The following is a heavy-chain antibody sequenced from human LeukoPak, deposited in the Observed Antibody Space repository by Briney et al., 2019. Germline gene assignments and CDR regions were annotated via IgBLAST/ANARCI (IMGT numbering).Heavy chain of an antibody. CDR3: ARESRGYDILTGKYHRGYYSYYMDV. CDR2: INPDGSEK. Sequence: GGSLRLSCAASGFTLSNAWMNWVRQAPGKGLEWVASINPDGSEKYYVDSVKGRFTISRDNAKNSLYLQMNSLRAEDTAVYYCARESRGYDILTGKYHRGYYSYYMDVWGKATTVTVSS. V-gene: IGHV3-7*01. D-gene: IGHD3-9*01. J-gene: IGHJ6*03. CDR1: GFTLSNAW.